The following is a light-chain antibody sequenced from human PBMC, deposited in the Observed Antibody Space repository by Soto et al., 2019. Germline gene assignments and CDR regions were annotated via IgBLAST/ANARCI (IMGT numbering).Light chain of an antibody. Sequence: EIVMTQSPATLSVSPGERTTLSCRASQSLRSDLAWYQQKPGQAPRLLIYGASSRATGIPDRFSGSGSGTDFTLTISRLEPEDFAVYYCLQYGTFPRTFGQGTKVDIK. J-gene: IGKJ1*01. V-gene: IGKV3-20*01. CDR2: GAS. CDR1: QSLRSD. CDR3: LQYGTFPRT.